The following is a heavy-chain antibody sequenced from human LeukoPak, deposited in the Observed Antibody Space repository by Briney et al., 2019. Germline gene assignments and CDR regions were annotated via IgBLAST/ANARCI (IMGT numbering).Heavy chain of an antibody. CDR3: ARDSRIYGFDY. CDR1: GFTFSIYW. J-gene: IGHJ4*02. Sequence: PGGSLRLSCAASGFTFSIYWMSWVRQAPGKGLEWVANIKQEGSEKYYVDSVKSRFTISRDNAKSSLYLQMNSLRAEDTAVYYCARDSRIYGFDYWGQGTLVTVSS. V-gene: IGHV3-7*01. CDR2: IKQEGSEK. D-gene: IGHD2/OR15-2a*01.